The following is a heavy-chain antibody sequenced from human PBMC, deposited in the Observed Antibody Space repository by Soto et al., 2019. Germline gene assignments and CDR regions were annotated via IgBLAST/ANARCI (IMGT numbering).Heavy chain of an antibody. CDR3: ARGLGYDVLTGNYNGFYYGLDV. CDR1: GDSVTSGASY. Sequence: PSETLSLTCTVSGDSVTSGASYWNWIRQVPGKGLEWIGYIYYSGSTNYNPSLKSRVTISIDTSKDQFSLKLSSVTAADTAVYYCARGLGYDVLTGNYNGFYYGLDVWGQGATVTVS. V-gene: IGHV4-61*08. J-gene: IGHJ6*02. D-gene: IGHD3-9*01. CDR2: IYYSGST.